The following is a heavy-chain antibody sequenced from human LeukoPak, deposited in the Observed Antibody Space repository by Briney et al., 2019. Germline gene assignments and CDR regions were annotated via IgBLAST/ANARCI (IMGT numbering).Heavy chain of an antibody. J-gene: IGHJ3*02. CDR1: GFTFSSYG. CDR3: AKDGLLWFGEDAFDI. CDR2: VSFSSHII. D-gene: IGHD3-10*01. V-gene: IGHV3-48*01. Sequence: GGSLRLSCAASGFTFSSYGMNWVRQAPGKGLEWISYVSFSSHIISYADSVKGRFTISRDNSKNTLYLQMNSLRAEDTAVYYCAKDGLLWFGEDAFDIWGQGTMVTVSS.